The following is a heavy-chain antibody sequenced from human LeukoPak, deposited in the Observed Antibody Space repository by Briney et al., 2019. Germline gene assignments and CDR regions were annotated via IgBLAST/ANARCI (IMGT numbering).Heavy chain of an antibody. CDR3: ARGPDIVVVGFYFDY. Sequence: SGGSLRLSCAASGFTFRNYWMTWVRQAPGKGLEWVANINQDGSAKYYVDSVKGRFTISRDNAKNSLYLQMNSLRAEDTAVYYCARGPDIVVVGFYFDYWGQGTLVTVSS. CDR2: INQDGSAK. V-gene: IGHV3-7*01. D-gene: IGHD2-2*01. J-gene: IGHJ4*02. CDR1: GFTFRNYW.